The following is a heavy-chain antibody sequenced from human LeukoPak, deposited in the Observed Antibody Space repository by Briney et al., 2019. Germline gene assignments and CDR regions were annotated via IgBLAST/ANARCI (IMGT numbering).Heavy chain of an antibody. CDR1: GFTFSSYA. V-gene: IGHV3-66*01. D-gene: IGHD3-22*01. CDR3: ARDYYDPFDI. J-gene: IGHJ3*02. CDR2: IYSGGST. Sequence: GGSLRLSCAASGFTFSSYAMHWVRQAPGKGLEWVSVIYSGGSTYYADSVKGRFTISRDNSKNTLYLQMNSLRAEDTAVYYCARDYYDPFDIWGQGTMVTVSS.